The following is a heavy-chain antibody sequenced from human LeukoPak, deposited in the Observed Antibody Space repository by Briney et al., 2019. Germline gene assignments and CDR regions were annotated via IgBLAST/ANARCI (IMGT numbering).Heavy chain of an antibody. CDR2: INHSGST. J-gene: IGHJ4*02. CDR1: GGSFSGYY. Sequence: SETLSLXCAVYGGSFSGYYWSWIRQPPGKGLEWIGEINHSGSTNYNPSLKSRVTISVDTSKNQFSLKLSSVTAADTAVYYCARHSYDYVWGSYRYSGTSGYFDYWGQGTLVTVSS. V-gene: IGHV4-34*01. CDR3: ARHSYDYVWGSYRYSGTSGYFDY. D-gene: IGHD3-16*02.